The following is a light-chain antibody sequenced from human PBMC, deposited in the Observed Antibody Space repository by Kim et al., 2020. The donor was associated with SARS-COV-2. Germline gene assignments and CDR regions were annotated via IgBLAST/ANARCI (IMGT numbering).Light chain of an antibody. CDR3: QQYNSYLLT. J-gene: IGKJ4*01. V-gene: IGKV1-5*01. CDR2: DAS. Sequence: GDRVTITCRASHSISSWLAWYQQKPGKAPKLLIYDASSLESGVPSRFSGSGSGTEFTLTISSLQPDDFATYYCQQYNSYLLTFGGGTKVDIK. CDR1: HSISSW.